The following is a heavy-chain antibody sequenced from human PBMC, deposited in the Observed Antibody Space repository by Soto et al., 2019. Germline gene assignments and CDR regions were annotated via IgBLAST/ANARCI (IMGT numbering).Heavy chain of an antibody. J-gene: IGHJ4*02. CDR2: IYPGDSDT. CDR3: ARQGECSGGSCYSWSPREFDY. CDR1: GYSFTSYW. D-gene: IGHD2-15*01. Sequence: GESLKISCKGSGYSFTSYWIGWVRQMPGKGLEWMGIIYPGDSDTRYSPSFQGQVTISADKSISTAYLQWSSLKASDTAMYYCARQGECSGGSCYSWSPREFDYWGQGTLVTVSS. V-gene: IGHV5-51*01.